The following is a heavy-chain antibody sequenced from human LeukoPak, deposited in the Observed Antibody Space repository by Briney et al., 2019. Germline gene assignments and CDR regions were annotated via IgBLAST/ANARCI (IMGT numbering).Heavy chain of an antibody. CDR1: GFTFSSYS. J-gene: IGHJ5*02. CDR3: AKDGIVVVTAPGWFDP. D-gene: IGHD2-21*02. Sequence: PGGSLRLSCAASGFTFSSYSMNWVRQAPGKGLEWVSSISSSSSYVYYADSVKGRFTISRDNAKNSLYLQMNSLRAEDTAVYYCAKDGIVVVTAPGWFDPWGQGTLVTVSS. V-gene: IGHV3-21*04. CDR2: ISSSSSYV.